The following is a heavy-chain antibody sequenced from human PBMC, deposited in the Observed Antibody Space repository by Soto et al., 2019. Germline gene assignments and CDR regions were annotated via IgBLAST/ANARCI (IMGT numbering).Heavy chain of an antibody. CDR1: GFTFNNYA. J-gene: IGHJ4*02. Sequence: EVQLLESGGGLVQPGGSLRLSCAASGFTFNNYAMTWVREAPGKGLEWVSAISGGGETTSYADSVKGRFTVSRDGSTNTRYLQMSSLRAEHTALYYCAKGRGGSGSLTPRVDFWGQGTLVTVSS. CDR3: AKGRGGSGSLTPRVDF. V-gene: IGHV3-23*01. CDR2: ISGGGETT. D-gene: IGHD3-10*01.